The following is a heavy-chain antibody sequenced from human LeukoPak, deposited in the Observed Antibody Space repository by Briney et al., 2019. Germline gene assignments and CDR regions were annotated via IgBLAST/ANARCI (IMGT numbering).Heavy chain of an antibody. CDR1: GFTFSGYY. CDR3: ARDRGIVAIPASYYMDV. J-gene: IGHJ6*03. CDR2: ITSSGSTV. Sequence: GGSLRLSCTASGFTFSGYYMSWIRQAPGKGLEWVSYITSSGSTVYYADSVKGRFTISRDNAKTSLYLQMNSLRAEDTAVYYCARDRGIVAIPASYYMDVWGKGTTVTVSS. V-gene: IGHV3-11*04. D-gene: IGHD2-2*01.